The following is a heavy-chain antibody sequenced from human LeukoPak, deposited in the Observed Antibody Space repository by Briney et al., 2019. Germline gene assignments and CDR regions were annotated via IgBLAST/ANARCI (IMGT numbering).Heavy chain of an antibody. Sequence: ASVKVSCKASGYTFTGYYMHWVRQAPGQGLEWVGWINPNSGGTSYAQKFQGRVTMTRDTSISTAYMDLSRLRSDDTAVYYCARGSIVGATFDYFDYWGQGTLVTVSS. D-gene: IGHD1-26*01. J-gene: IGHJ4*02. CDR2: INPNSGGT. V-gene: IGHV1-2*02. CDR1: GYTFTGYY. CDR3: ARGSIVGATFDYFDY.